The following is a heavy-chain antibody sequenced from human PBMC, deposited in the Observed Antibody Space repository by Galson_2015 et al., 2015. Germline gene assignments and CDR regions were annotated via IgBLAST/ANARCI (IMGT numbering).Heavy chain of an antibody. J-gene: IGHJ4*02. CDR1: GFTFSSYT. V-gene: IGHV3-48*02. CDR3: AREAETMGATFDS. D-gene: IGHD1-26*01. Sequence: SLRLSCAASGFTFSSYTMNWVRQAPGKGLEWVSYISSSSRTIYYEDSVKGRFTVSRDNAKNSVYLQMNSLRDEDTAVYYCAREAETMGATFDSWGQGTLVTVSS. CDR2: ISSSSRTI.